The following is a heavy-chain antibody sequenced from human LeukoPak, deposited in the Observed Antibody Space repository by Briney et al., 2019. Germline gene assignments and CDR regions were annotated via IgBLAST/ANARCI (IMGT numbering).Heavy chain of an antibody. CDR1: GFTFSSYG. J-gene: IGHJ4*02. V-gene: IGHV3-30*02. Sequence: GGSLRLSCAASGFTFSSYGMHWVRQASGKGLEWVAFIRYDGSNKYYADSVKGRFTISRDNSKNTLYLQMNSLRAEDTAVYYCARYPGYCSGGSCYGGFGFDYWGQGTLVTVSS. CDR3: ARYPGYCSGGSCYGGFGFDY. CDR2: IRYDGSNK. D-gene: IGHD2-15*01.